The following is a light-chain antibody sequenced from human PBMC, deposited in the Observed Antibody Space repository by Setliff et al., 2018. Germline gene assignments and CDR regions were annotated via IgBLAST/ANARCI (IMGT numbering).Light chain of an antibody. CDR2: RNN. Sequence: QSALTQPPSASGTPGQSVTISCSRSTSNIGKNFVYWYQQVPGTVPKLLIYRNNQRPSGVSDRFSGSKSGTSASLAISGLRSEDGADYYCATWDDSLSAYVFGTGTKGTV. CDR1: TSNIGKNF. V-gene: IGLV1-47*01. J-gene: IGLJ1*01. CDR3: ATWDDSLSAYV.